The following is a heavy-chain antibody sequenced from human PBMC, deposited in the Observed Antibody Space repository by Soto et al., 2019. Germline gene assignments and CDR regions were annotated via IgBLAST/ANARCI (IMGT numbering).Heavy chain of an antibody. V-gene: IGHV3-30*04. Sequence: GGSLRLSCAASGFTFSSYAMHWVRQAPGKGLEWVAVISYDGSNKYYADSVKGRFTISRDNSKNTLYLQMNSLRAEDTAVYSCARESLGYCSGGSCYDAFDIWGQGTMVTVSS. CDR1: GFTFSSYA. CDR3: ARESLGYCSGGSCYDAFDI. CDR2: ISYDGSNK. D-gene: IGHD2-15*01. J-gene: IGHJ3*02.